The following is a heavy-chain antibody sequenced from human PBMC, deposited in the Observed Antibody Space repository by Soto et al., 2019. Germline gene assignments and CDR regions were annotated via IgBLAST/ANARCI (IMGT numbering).Heavy chain of an antibody. Sequence: QVQLQESGPGLVKPSETLSLTCTVSGGSVSSGSYYWSWIRQPPGKGLEWIGYIYYSGSTNYNPSLERRVTISVDTSKNQFSLKLSSVTAADTAVYYCARGGYYYGSGSYDDYGMDVWGQGTTVTVSS. CDR2: IYYSGST. CDR3: ARGGYYYGSGSYDDYGMDV. CDR1: GGSVSSGSYY. D-gene: IGHD3-10*01. J-gene: IGHJ6*02. V-gene: IGHV4-61*01.